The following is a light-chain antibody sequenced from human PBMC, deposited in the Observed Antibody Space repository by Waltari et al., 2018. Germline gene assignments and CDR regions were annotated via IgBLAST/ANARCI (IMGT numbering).Light chain of an antibody. V-gene: IGKV1-5*03. CDR2: KAS. Sequence: DIQLTQSPSTLSASVGDRVSITCRASQSILTWLVWYQLKPGKAPKLLISKASSLESGVPSRFSGSVSVTEFTLTISSLQPDDFATYYCQQYNSYLWTFGQGTKVEIK. CDR3: QQYNSYLWT. J-gene: IGKJ1*01. CDR1: QSILTW.